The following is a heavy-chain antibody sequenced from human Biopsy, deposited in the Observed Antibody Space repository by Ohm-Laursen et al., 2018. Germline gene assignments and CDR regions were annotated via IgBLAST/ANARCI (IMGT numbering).Heavy chain of an antibody. CDR3: AKGQDLRGGAEFFQH. CDR2: INPHSGTT. Sequence: ASVKASCKASGYTFTGQYLHWVRQVPGQGLEWMGWINPHSGTTKFAQDFQGRVTMTRDTSITTAYMELRRLRSDDTAVYYCAKGQDLRGGAEFFQHWGQGALGTLSS. D-gene: IGHD2-15*01. CDR1: GYTFTGQY. V-gene: IGHV1-2*02. J-gene: IGHJ1*01.